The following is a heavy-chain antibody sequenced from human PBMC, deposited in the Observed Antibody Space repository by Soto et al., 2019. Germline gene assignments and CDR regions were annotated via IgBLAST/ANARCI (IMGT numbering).Heavy chain of an antibody. CDR3: ARFQTLFGIINVFDY. V-gene: IGHV4-31*03. D-gene: IGHD3-3*01. Sequence: PSETLSLTCNVSGGSINSAGYYWSWIRQHPGKGLEWIGYIYYSGRTYYNPSLKSRVTISIDTSKTQFSLKLSSVTAADTAVYYCARFQTLFGIINVFDYWGQGTLVTVSS. J-gene: IGHJ4*02. CDR2: IYYSGRT. CDR1: GGSINSAGYY.